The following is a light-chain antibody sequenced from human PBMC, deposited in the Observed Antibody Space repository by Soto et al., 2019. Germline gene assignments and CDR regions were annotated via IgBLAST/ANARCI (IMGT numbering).Light chain of an antibody. V-gene: IGKV1-5*01. CDR2: DAS. CDR3: QQYNSYSIT. J-gene: IGKJ5*01. CDR1: QSISSW. Sequence: IQMSQSPSALSAYVGDRVTITCRASQSISSWLAWYQQKPGKAPKVLIYDASSLESGVPSRFSGSGSGTEFTLTISSLQPDDFATYYCQQYNSYSITFGQGTRLAI.